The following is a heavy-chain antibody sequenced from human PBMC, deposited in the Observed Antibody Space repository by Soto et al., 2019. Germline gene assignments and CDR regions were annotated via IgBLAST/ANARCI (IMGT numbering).Heavy chain of an antibody. Sequence: PGDSLKSSCKASGYIRNTDWISWVRQKPGKGLEWMGRIDPLDSHTKYSPSFEGRVNISADSSLATGYLHWTSMETSDTAIYYCSLRQVGMVAEDSWGQGTLVTVSS. V-gene: IGHV5-10-1*01. CDR3: SLRQVGMVAEDS. D-gene: IGHD2-15*01. CDR2: IDPLDSHT. CDR1: GYIRNTDW. J-gene: IGHJ4*02.